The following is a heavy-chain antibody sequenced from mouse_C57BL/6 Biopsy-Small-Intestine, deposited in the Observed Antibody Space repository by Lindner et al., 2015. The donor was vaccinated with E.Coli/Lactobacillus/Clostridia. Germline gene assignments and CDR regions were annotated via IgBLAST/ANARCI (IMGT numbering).Heavy chain of an antibody. CDR3: ARSSVYFEMSSHYAY. J-gene: IGHJ4*01. CDR2: MNPNSGNA. V-gene: IGHV1-84*02. D-gene: IGHD2-4*01. CDR1: GYDFTNFD. Sequence: SVKVSCKASGYDFTNFDVTWVRQATGQGLEWMGWMNPNSGNAGYAQKFQGRVTLTMDTSTSTAYMELRSLRSDDTAVYYCARSSVYFEMSSHYAYWGQGTLVTVSS.